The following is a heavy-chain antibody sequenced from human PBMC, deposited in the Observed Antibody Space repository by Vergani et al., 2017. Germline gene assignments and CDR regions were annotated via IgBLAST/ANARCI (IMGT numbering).Heavy chain of an antibody. J-gene: IGHJ4*02. Sequence: QVQLVESGGGVVQRGGSLRLSCAKSGFTLSNYDMQWIRQGPGKGLEFVAFIQFDGSNQYYAHSVKGRFTLSRDFSKNTLYLQMNNLGTDDTATYYCAKHFRGWGIDYWGQGTQVIVSS. CDR1: GFTLSNYD. V-gene: IGHV3-30*02. CDR3: AKHFRGWGIDY. CDR2: IQFDGSNQ. D-gene: IGHD3-16*01.